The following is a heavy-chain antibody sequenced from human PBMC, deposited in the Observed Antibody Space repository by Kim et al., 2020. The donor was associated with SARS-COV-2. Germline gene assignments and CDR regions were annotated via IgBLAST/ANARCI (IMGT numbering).Heavy chain of an antibody. J-gene: IGHJ4*02. CDR3: ARDLGTQYYYDSSGFDY. CDR2: INPSGGST. D-gene: IGHD3-22*01. Sequence: ASVKVSCKASGYTFTSYYMHWVRQAPGQGLEWMGIINPSGGSTSYAQKFQGRVTMTRDTSTSTVYMELSSLRSEDTAVYYCARDLGTQYYYDSSGFDYWGQGTLVTVSS. CDR1: GYTFTSYY. V-gene: IGHV1-46*01.